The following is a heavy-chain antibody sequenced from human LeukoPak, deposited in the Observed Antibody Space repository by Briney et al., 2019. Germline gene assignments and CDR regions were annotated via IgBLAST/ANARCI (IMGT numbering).Heavy chain of an antibody. Sequence: ASVKVSCKASGYTFTSNYMHWVRQAPGQGLEWMGIINPSGGSISYAQKFQGRVTMTRDTSTSTVYMELSGLRSDDTAVYYCARDYYDILTGYLYYFDYWGQGTLVTVSS. CDR3: ARDYYDILTGYLYYFDY. CDR1: GYTFTSNY. J-gene: IGHJ4*02. V-gene: IGHV1-46*01. CDR2: INPSGGSI. D-gene: IGHD3-9*01.